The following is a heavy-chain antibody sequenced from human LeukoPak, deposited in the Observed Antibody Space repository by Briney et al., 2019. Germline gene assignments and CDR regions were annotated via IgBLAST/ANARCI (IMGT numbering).Heavy chain of an antibody. CDR1: GFTFSSYW. CDR2: IKQDGSDY. J-gene: IGHJ4*02. CDR3: AREQTPVIHYYFDS. V-gene: IGHV3-7*01. D-gene: IGHD3-16*02. Sequence: TGGSLRLSCAASGFTFSSYWVSWVRQAPGKGLEWVANIKQDGSDYYYVDSVKGRFTISRDNAKNSLYLQMNSLRAEDTAVYYCAREQTPVIHYYFDSWGQGTLVTVSS.